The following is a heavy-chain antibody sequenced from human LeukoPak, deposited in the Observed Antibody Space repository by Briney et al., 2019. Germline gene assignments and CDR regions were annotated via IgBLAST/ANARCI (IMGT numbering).Heavy chain of an antibody. Sequence: GGSLRLSCAASGFTFSRYSMNWVRQAPGKGLEWVSVIYSGGSTYYADSVKGRFTISRDNSKNTLYLQMNSLRAEDTAVYYCASLMVRGWGQGTLVTVSS. CDR2: IYSGGST. J-gene: IGHJ4*02. V-gene: IGHV3-66*02. D-gene: IGHD3-10*01. CDR3: ASLMVRG. CDR1: GFTFSRYS.